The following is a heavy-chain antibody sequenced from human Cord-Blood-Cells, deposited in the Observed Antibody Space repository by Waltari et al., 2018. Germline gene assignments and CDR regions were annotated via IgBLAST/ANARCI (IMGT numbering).Heavy chain of an antibody. CDR2: IDWDDDK. Sequence: QVTLKESGPALVKPTQTLTLPCTFSGFSLSTSGMRVSWIRQPPGKALEWLARIDWDDDKFYSTSLKTRLTISKDTSKNQVVLTMTNMDPVDTATYYCARMLWGSSSAFDYWGQGTLVTVSS. CDR3: ARMLWGSSSAFDY. V-gene: IGHV2-70*04. D-gene: IGHD6-6*01. CDR1: GFSLSTSGMR. J-gene: IGHJ4*02.